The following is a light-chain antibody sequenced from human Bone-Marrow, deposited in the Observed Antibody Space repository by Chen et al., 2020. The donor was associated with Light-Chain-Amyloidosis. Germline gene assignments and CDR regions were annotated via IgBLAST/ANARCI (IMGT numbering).Light chain of an antibody. J-gene: IGKJ4*01. CDR3: QQHDNLPFT. Sequence: DIQMTQSPSSLSGSIGDRVTISCRASQAISNYLDWFQQKPGKPPRLLISAASNLERGVPSRFRGGGSGTDFTFTISGLQPEDVATYYCQQHDNLPFTFGGGTRVDIK. CDR1: QAISNY. CDR2: AAS. V-gene: IGKV1-33*01.